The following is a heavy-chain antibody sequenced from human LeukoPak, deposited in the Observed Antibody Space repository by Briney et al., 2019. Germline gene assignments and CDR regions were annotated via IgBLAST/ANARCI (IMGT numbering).Heavy chain of an antibody. CDR2: ISSSSSYI. J-gene: IGHJ4*02. D-gene: IGHD3-3*01. CDR1: GFTFSSYS. CDR3: AKVRVSGYDKGYFDY. Sequence: GGSLRLSCAASGFTFSSYSMNWVRQAPGKGLEWVSSISSSSSYIYYADSVKGRFTISRDNAKNSLYLQMNSLRAEDTAEYYCAKVRVSGYDKGYFDYWGQGTLVTVSS. V-gene: IGHV3-21*04.